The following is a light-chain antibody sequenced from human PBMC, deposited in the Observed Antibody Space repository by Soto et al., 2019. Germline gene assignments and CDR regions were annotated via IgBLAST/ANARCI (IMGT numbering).Light chain of an antibody. V-gene: IGKV3-20*01. Sequence: EIVLTQSPGTLSLSPGERATLSCRASQTLPNSFLALYQQRPGKAPSLLLGGASSRATGIPDRFSCSVSETFFSLRIGRLEPEESAVYYCQQEDGSPPWTFGEGSKVEIK. CDR3: QQEDGSPPWT. J-gene: IGKJ1*01. CDR1: QTLPNSF. CDR2: GAS.